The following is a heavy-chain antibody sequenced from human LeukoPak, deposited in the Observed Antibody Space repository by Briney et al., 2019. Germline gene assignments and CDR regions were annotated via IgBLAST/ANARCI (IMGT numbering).Heavy chain of an antibody. D-gene: IGHD6-19*01. Sequence: GGSLRLSCAASGFTFSSYAMSWVRQAPGKGLEWVSAISGSGGSTYYADSVKGRFTISRDNAKNSLYLQMNSLRAEDTAVYYCAGIAVGWYNFNYWGQGTLVTVSS. CDR1: GFTFSSYA. CDR2: ISGSGGST. V-gene: IGHV3-23*01. J-gene: IGHJ4*02. CDR3: AGIAVGWYNFNY.